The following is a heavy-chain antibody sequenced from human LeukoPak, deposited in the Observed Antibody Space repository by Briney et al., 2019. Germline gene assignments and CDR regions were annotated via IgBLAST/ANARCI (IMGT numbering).Heavy chain of an antibody. CDR1: GFTFSMYS. Sequence: GGSLRLSCAASGFTFSMYSSAWVRQAPGKGLEWVSVINDRGGYIQDADSVKGRFTIPRDNSQNTLFLQMNSLRAEDTAVYYCVRERDRGIEVADDFDYWGQGTLVTVSS. CDR2: INDRGGYI. V-gene: IGHV3-23*01. J-gene: IGHJ4*02. D-gene: IGHD6-19*01. CDR3: VRERDRGIEVADDFDY.